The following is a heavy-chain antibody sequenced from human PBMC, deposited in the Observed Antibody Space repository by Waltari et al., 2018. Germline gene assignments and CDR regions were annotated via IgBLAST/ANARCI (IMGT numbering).Heavy chain of an antibody. V-gene: IGHV3-23*01. CDR2: VSGSGRNT. CDR1: GSTFNNFA. CDR3: AGSLGWFDP. J-gene: IGHJ5*02. Sequence: VQLLESGGGLVQPGGSLRLSCAASGSTFNNFAMNWVRQAPGEGLEWVSAVSGSGRNTYYADSVRGRFTISRDNSKNTLYLQMTSLRAEDTAVYYCAGSLGWFDPWGQGTLVTVSS.